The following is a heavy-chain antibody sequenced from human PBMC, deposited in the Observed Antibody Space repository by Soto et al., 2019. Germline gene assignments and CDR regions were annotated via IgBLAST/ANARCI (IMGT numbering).Heavy chain of an antibody. V-gene: IGHV3-21*01. CDR3: ARDWGYSSSWPTHGMDV. CDR1: GFTFSSYS. CDR2: ISSSSSYI. Sequence: EVQLVESGGGLVNPGGSLRLSCAASGFTFSSYSMNWVRQAPGKGLEWVSSISSSSSYIYYADSVKGRFTISRDNAKNSLYLQMNSLRAEDTAVYYCARDWGYSSSWPTHGMDVWGQGTTVTVSS. J-gene: IGHJ6*02. D-gene: IGHD6-13*01.